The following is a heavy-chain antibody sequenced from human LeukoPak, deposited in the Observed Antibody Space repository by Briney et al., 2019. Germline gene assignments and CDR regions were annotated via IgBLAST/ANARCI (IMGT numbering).Heavy chain of an antibody. Sequence: GGSLRLSCAASGFTFSSYGMHWVRQAPGKGLEWVAVISYDGSNKYYADSVKGRFTISRDNSKNTLYLQMNSLRAEDTAVYYCAKDRAVVVAAMIHNWFDPWGQGTLVTVSS. CDR2: ISYDGSNK. CDR1: GFTFSSYG. D-gene: IGHD2-15*01. V-gene: IGHV3-30*18. CDR3: AKDRAVVVAAMIHNWFDP. J-gene: IGHJ5*02.